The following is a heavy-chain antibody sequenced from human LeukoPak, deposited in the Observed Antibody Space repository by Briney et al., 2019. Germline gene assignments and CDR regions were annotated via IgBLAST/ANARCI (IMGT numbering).Heavy chain of an antibody. D-gene: IGHD3-10*01. CDR2: IYYSGST. Sequence: PSETLSLTCTVSGGSISNYYWSWIRQPPGKGLEWIGYIYYSGSTNYNPSLKSRVTISVDTSKNQFSLRLSSVTAADTAVYYCARGDLGAWFDPWGQGTLVTVSS. V-gene: IGHV4-59*01. CDR3: ARGDLGAWFDP. CDR1: GGSISNYY. J-gene: IGHJ5*02.